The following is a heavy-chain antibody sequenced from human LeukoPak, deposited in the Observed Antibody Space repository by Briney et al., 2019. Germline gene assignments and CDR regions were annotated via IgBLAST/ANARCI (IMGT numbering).Heavy chain of an antibody. CDR1: GGTFSSYA. D-gene: IGHD3-10*01. CDR3: ARDVRGEYFDY. V-gene: IGHV1-69*01. Sequence: SVKVSCKASGGTFSSYAISRVRQAPGQGLEWMGGIIPIFGTANYAQKFQGRATITADESTSTAYMELSSLRSEDTAVYYCARDVRGEYFDYWGQGTLVTVSS. CDR2: IIPIFGTA. J-gene: IGHJ4*02.